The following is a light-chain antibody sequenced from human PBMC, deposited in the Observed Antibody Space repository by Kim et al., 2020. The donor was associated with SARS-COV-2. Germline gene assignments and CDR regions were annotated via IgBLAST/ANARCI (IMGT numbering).Light chain of an antibody. CDR3: HQYSDSPWT. CDR1: QRLSSNP. Sequence: GDRATLSCTARQRLSSNPSALAWYQQKPGQAPRLLIYGVSIRATGIPDNFSGSGSGTDFTLAISRLEPEDSAVYYCHQYSDSPWTCGQGTKVDIK. J-gene: IGKJ1*01. CDR2: GVS. V-gene: IGKV3-20*01.